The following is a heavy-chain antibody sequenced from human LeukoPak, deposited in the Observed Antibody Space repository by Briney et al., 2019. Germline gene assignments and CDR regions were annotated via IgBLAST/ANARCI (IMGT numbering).Heavy chain of an antibody. Sequence: GGSLRLSCAASGFTFSSYAMYWVRQAPGKGLEYVSGISSNGATTYYANSVKGRFTISRDNSKNTLYLQMGSLRAEDMAVYYFARRGYNYGFDYWGQGTLVTVSS. CDR3: ARRGYNYGFDY. CDR1: GFTFSSYA. D-gene: IGHD5-18*01. CDR2: ISSNGATT. J-gene: IGHJ4*02. V-gene: IGHV3-64*01.